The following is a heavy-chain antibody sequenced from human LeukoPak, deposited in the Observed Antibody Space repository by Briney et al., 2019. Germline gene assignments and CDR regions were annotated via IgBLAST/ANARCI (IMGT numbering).Heavy chain of an antibody. CDR2: ISWNSGSI. Sequence: GGSLRLSCAASGFTFDDYAMHWVRQAPGKGLEWDSGISWNSGSIGYADSVKGRFTISRDNAKNSLYLQMNSLRAEDMALYYCAKAQLPLMTMVPTEGFDYWGQGTLVSVSS. V-gene: IGHV3-9*03. CDR3: AKAQLPLMTMVPTEGFDY. CDR1: GFTFDDYA. J-gene: IGHJ4*02. D-gene: IGHD4/OR15-4a*01.